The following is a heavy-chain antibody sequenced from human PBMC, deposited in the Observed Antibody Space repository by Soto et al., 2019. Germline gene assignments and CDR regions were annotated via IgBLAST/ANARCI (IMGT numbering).Heavy chain of an antibody. D-gene: IGHD2-2*01. CDR1: GGSISSGDYY. CDR3: ARGSYCSSTSCYFSHYYYGMDV. J-gene: IGHJ6*02. V-gene: IGHV4-30-4*01. Sequence: SETLSLTGTVSGGSISSGDYYWSWIRQPPGKGLEWIGYIYYSGSTYYNPSLKSRVTISVDTSKNQFSLKLSSVTAADTAVYYCARGSYCSSTSCYFSHYYYGMDVWGQGTTVTAP. CDR2: IYYSGST.